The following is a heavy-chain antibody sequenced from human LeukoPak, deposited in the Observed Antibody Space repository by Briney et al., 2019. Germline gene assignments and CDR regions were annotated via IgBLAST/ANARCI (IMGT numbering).Heavy chain of an antibody. CDR3: ARGVGGYSYGCHY. V-gene: IGHV3-21*01. CDR1: GFTFSSYT. D-gene: IGHD5-18*01. Sequence: GGSLRLSCAASGFTFSSYTMNWVRQAPGKGLEWVSSINSSSSYMYYADSVKGRFTISRDNAKNSLYLQMNSLRAEDTAVYYCARGVGGYSYGCHYWGQGTLVTVSS. J-gene: IGHJ4*02. CDR2: INSSSSYM.